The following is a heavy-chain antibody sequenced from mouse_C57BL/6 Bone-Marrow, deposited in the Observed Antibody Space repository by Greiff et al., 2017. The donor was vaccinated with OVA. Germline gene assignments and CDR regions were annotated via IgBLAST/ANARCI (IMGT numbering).Heavy chain of an antibody. D-gene: IGHD2-1*01. V-gene: IGHV14-2*01. CDR1: GFHFNVYF. J-gene: IGHJ2*01. CDR3: ARSYGNVFDY. Sequence: VQLQQSGAELVQPGASVTLSCTASGFHFNVYFMQWGRQRNEKRLERSGRRDHEEGENKYTQKIEGKATKTADTASNTAYLQLSSLTSEDTAVYYCARSYGNVFDYWGQGTTLTVSS. CDR2: RDHEEGEN.